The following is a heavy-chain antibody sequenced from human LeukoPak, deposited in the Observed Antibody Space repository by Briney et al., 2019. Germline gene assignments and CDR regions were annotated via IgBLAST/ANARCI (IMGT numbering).Heavy chain of an antibody. J-gene: IGHJ4*02. Sequence: GASVKVSCKASGYTFTGYYMHWVRQAPGQGLEWMGWINPNSGGTNYAQKFQGRVTMTRDTSISTAYMELSRLRSEDTAVYYCARDGGTAMVDFDYWGQGTLVTVSS. D-gene: IGHD5-18*01. CDR1: GYTFTGYY. V-gene: IGHV1-2*02. CDR2: INPNSGGT. CDR3: ARDGGTAMVDFDY.